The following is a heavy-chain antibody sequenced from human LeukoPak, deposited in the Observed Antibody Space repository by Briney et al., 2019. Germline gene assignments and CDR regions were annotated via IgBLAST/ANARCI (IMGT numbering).Heavy chain of an antibody. V-gene: IGHV3-48*03. Sequence: GGSLRLSCAASGFTFSSYEMNWVRQAPGKGLEWVSYISSSGSTIYYADSVKGRFTISRDNAKNSLYLQMNSVRAEDTAVYYCAKDAGYSSSWYMGNYYYYYMDVWGKGTTVTVSS. CDR3: AKDAGYSSSWYMGNYYYYYMDV. D-gene: IGHD6-13*01. CDR1: GFTFSSYE. J-gene: IGHJ6*03. CDR2: ISSSGSTI.